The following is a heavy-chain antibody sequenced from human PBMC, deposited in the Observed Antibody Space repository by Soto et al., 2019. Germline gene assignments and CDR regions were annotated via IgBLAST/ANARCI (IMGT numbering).Heavy chain of an antibody. CDR1: GFTLNNYA. Sequence: EVQLLESGGGLVQPGESLRLSCVASGFTLNNYAMTWIRQAPGKGLEWVSTLTGEGTTFYADSVKGRFTISRDNSKNTLYLQMNSLRAEDTAVYYCAKDYCRGGYCSIPLFDFWGQGTLVTVSS. V-gene: IGHV3-23*01. CDR3: AKDYCRGGYCSIPLFDF. J-gene: IGHJ4*02. D-gene: IGHD2-15*01. CDR2: LTGEGTT.